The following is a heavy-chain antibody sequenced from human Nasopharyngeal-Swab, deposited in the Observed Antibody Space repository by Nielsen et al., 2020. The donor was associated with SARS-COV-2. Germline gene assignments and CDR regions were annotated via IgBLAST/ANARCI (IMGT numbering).Heavy chain of an antibody. J-gene: IGHJ4*02. V-gene: IGHV4-34*01. CDR1: GGSVSDYH. Sequence: SETLSLTCAVYGGSVSDYHWSWIRQPPGKGLEWIGETKPSGRTNYSPSLKSRVAISIDASKNQFFLNLTSVTAADTAVYYCAGHPVDFDYWGQGTLVTVSS. CDR3: AGHPVDFDY. CDR2: TKPSGRT. D-gene: IGHD6-19*01.